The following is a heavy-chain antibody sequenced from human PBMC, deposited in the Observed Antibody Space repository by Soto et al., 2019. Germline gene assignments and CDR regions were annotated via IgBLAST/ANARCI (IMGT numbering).Heavy chain of an antibody. CDR2: MNPNSGNT. V-gene: IGHV1-8*01. D-gene: IGHD1-20*01. J-gene: IGHJ3*02. CDR3: ARFPITGTTHDAFDI. CDR1: GYTFTCYD. Sequence: ASVKVSCKASGYTFTCYDINWVRQATGQGLEWMGWMNPNSGNTGYAQKFQGRVTMTRNTSISTAYMELSSLRSEDTAVYYCARFPITGTTHDAFDIRGQGTMVTVSS.